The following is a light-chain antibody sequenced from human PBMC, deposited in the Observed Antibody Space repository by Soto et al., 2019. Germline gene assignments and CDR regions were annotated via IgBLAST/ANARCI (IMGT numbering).Light chain of an antibody. V-gene: IGKV1-5*03. Sequence: DIQTTQSPSTLSASVGDRVTITCRASQSIGSWLAWFQQKPGKAPKVLIYKASSLESGVPSRFSGSGYGTEFTLTLSSLQPDDFATYYCQQYNSYSSFGQGTKVDSK. CDR3: QQYNSYSS. J-gene: IGKJ1*01. CDR1: QSIGSW. CDR2: KAS.